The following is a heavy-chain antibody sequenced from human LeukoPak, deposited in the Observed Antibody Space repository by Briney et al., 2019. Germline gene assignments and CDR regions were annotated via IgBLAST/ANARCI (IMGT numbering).Heavy chain of an antibody. CDR1: GFTFSDYY. V-gene: IGHV3-11*04. CDR2: ISSSDNTK. Sequence: GGSLRLSCAASGFTFSDYYMTWIRQAPGKGLEWVSHISSSDNTKYYADSVKGRFTISRDNAKNSLYLQMNSLRAEDTAVYYCARDRSLLGSGWTYNYLDPWGQGTLVTVSS. CDR3: ARDRSLLGSGWTYNYLDP. D-gene: IGHD6-19*01. J-gene: IGHJ5*02.